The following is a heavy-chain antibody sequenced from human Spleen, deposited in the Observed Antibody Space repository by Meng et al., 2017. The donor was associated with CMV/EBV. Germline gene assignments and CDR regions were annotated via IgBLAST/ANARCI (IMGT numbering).Heavy chain of an antibody. V-gene: IGHV3-74*01. D-gene: IGHD1-14*01. CDR1: GFTVSSYW. Sequence: LSCAASGFTVSSYWMHWVRQAPGKGLVWVSRINSDGSSTSYADSVKGRFTLSRDNAKNALYLQMNSLRAEDTAVYYCGRGTFQRVDLWGRGTLVTVSS. CDR2: INSDGSST. CDR3: GRGTFQRVDL. J-gene: IGHJ2*01.